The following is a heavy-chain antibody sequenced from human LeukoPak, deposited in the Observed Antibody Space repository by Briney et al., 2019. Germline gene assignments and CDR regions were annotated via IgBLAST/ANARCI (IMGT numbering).Heavy chain of an antibody. Sequence: GESLKISCKGSGYSFTSYWIGWVRQMTGKGLEWMGIIYPGDSDNRYSPSFQGQVTISADKSISTAYLQWSSLKASHTAMYYCARQLSDSSGWYPGHYWGQGTLVTVSS. CDR3: ARQLSDSSGWYPGHY. J-gene: IGHJ4*02. CDR2: IYPGDSDN. D-gene: IGHD6-19*01. V-gene: IGHV5-51*01. CDR1: GYSFTSYW.